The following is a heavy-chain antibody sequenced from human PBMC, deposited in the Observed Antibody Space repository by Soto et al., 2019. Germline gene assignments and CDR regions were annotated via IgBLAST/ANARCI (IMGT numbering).Heavy chain of an antibody. CDR2: IYYSGST. CDR3: ARIAARPVAPFDY. J-gene: IGHJ4*02. D-gene: IGHD6-6*01. CDR1: GGSISSSSYY. Sequence: PSETLSLTCTVSGGSISSSSYYWGWIRQPPGKGLEWIGSIYYSGSTYYNPSLKRRVTISVDTSKNQFSLKLSSVTAADTAVYYCARIAARPVAPFDYWGQGTLVTVSS. V-gene: IGHV4-39*01.